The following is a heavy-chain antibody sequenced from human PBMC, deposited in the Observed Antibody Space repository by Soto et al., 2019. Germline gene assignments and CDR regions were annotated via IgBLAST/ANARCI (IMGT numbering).Heavy chain of an antibody. CDR3: AREVCISTSCYFDY. CDR1: EVKFVGLW. Sequence: LRDPWGVAEVKFVGLWVRWVIKLQGKGLKWVSVIYSGGSTYYADSVKGRFTISRDNSKNTLYLQMNSLRAEDTAVYYCAREVCISTSCYFDYWGQGTLVTVSS. J-gene: IGHJ4*02. CDR2: IYSGGST. V-gene: IGHV3-66*01. D-gene: IGHD2-2*01.